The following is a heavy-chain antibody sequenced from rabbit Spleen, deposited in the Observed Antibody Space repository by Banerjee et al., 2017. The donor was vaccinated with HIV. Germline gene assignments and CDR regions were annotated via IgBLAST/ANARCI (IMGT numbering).Heavy chain of an antibody. D-gene: IGHD8-1*01. CDR2: IDSGSSGFT. Sequence: QEQLVESGGGLVQPEGSLTLTCKASRFSFSSSYWICWVRQAPGKGLEWIGCIDSGSSGFTYFATWARGRFTCSKTSSTTVTLQMTRLTAADTATYFCARDTGTSFSSIGMDLWGPGTLVTVS. V-gene: IGHV1S45*01. CDR1: RFSFSSSYW. J-gene: IGHJ6*01. CDR3: ARDTGTSFSSIGMDL.